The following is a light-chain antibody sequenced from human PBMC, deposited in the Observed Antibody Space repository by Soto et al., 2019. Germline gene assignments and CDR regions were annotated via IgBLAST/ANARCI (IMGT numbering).Light chain of an antibody. CDR1: HDITNY. Sequence: DIQMTQSPSSLSASVGDRVTITCQASHDITNYLSWYQQKPGKAPTLLIYDASNLDRGVPSRFSGSGSGTDFTFTISSLQPEDIATYYCQQYDNLPWTFGQGTKVEIK. CDR3: QQYDNLPWT. CDR2: DAS. V-gene: IGKV1-33*01. J-gene: IGKJ1*01.